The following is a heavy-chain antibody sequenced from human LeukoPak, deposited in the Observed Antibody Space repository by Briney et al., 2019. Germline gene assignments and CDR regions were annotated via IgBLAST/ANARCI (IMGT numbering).Heavy chain of an antibody. CDR1: GFTFSSYS. Sequence: GGSLRLSCAASGFTFSSYSMNWVRQAPGKGLEWVSYISSSSSTIYYADSVKGRFTISRDNAKNSLYLQMNSLRAEDTAVYYCARGIYRFDPWGQGTLVTVSS. V-gene: IGHV3-48*04. J-gene: IGHJ5*02. D-gene: IGHD3-10*01. CDR3: ARGIYRFDP. CDR2: ISSSSSTI.